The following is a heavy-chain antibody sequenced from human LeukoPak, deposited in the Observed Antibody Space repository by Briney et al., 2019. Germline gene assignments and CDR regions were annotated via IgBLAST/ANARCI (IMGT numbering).Heavy chain of an antibody. CDR1: GFTFSSYS. V-gene: IGHV3-21*01. CDR2: ISSSSSYI. CDR3: ARDSGYETKPTDY. D-gene: IGHD5-12*01. Sequence: GGSLRPSCAASGFTFSSYSMNWVRQAPGKGLEWVSSISSSSSYIYYADSVKGRFTISRDNAKNSLYLQMNSLRAEDTAVYYCARDSGYETKPTDYWGQGTLVTVSS. J-gene: IGHJ4*02.